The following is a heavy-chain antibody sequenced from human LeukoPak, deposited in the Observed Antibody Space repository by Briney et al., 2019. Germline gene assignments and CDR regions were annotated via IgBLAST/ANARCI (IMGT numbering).Heavy chain of an antibody. V-gene: IGHV3-21*01. CDR2: IGHNSGYL. J-gene: IGHJ4*02. CDR1: GFTFRGYS. Sequence: GGSLRLSCAASGFTFRGYSLNWVRQAPGKGLEWVSPIGHNSGYLYYAESVKGRFTISRDNAKKTLYLQMNSLRAEDTAVYYCARGGSSGWYYWGQGTLVTVSS. CDR3: ARGGSSGWYY. D-gene: IGHD3-22*01.